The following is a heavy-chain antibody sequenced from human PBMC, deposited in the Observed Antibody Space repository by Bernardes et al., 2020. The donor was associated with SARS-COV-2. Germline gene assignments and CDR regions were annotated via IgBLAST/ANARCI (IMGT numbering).Heavy chain of an antibody. J-gene: IGHJ6*03. CDR2: INHSGST. CDR3: ARGIGYSYGYYMDV. Sequence: SETLSLTRAVYGGSFSGYYWSWIRQPPGKGLEWIGEINHSGSTNYNPSLKSRVTISVDTSKNQFSLKLSSVTAADTAVYYCARGIGYSYGYYMDVWGKGTTVTVSS. V-gene: IGHV4-34*01. D-gene: IGHD5-18*01. CDR1: GGSFSGYY.